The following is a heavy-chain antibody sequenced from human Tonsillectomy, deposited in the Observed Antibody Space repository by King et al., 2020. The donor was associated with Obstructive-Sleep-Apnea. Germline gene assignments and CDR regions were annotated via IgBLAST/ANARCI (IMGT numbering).Heavy chain of an antibody. J-gene: IGHJ5*02. CDR2: IYYSGST. CDR3: ARARAPVPGDYEGWFDP. Sequence: LQLQESGPGLVKPSQTLSLTCTVSGGSISSGGYYWSWIRQHPGKGLEWIGYIYYSGSTYYNPSLKSRVTISVDTSKNQFSLKLSSVTAADTAVYYCARARAPVPGDYEGWFDPWGQGTLVTVSS. V-gene: IGHV4-31*03. CDR1: GGSISSGGYY. D-gene: IGHD4-17*01.